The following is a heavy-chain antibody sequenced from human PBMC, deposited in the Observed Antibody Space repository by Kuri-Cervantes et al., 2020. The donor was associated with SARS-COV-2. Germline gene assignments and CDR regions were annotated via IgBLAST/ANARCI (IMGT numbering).Heavy chain of an antibody. Sequence: GGTLRLTCAASGFTFSDYNMHWIRRAPGTGLERVSNSSSSGTTTYYADSVKSRFTISRDNANKSLYVQMNSLRAVDTAVYYCARAGERYYDFWSGHLPNDSVNVWGRGTMVTVSS. CDR1: GFTFSDYN. CDR3: ARAGERYYDFWSGHLPNDSVNV. V-gene: IGHV3-11*04. J-gene: IGHJ3*01. D-gene: IGHD3-3*01. CDR2: SSSSGTTT.